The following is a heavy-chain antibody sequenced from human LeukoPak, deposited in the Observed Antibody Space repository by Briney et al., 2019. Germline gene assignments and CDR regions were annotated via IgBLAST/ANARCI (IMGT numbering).Heavy chain of an antibody. CDR3: ARTSWNSGDFD. CDR2: IYSGGST. D-gene: IGHD4-17*01. CDR1: GFTVSSNY. V-gene: IGHV3-53*01. J-gene: IGHJ4*02. Sequence: TGGSLRLSCAASGFTVSSNYMSWVRQAPGKGLEWVSVIYSGGSTYYADSVKGRFTISRDNSKNTLYLQMNSLRAEDTAVYYCARTSWNSGDFDWGQGTLVTVSS.